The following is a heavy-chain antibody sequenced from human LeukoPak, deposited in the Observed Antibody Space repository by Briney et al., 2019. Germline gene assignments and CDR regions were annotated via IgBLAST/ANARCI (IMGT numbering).Heavy chain of an antibody. V-gene: IGHV3-64*01. CDR3: ARYFWLTGKVDY. CDR1: GFTFSRYA. CDR2: ISSNGGST. D-gene: IGHD1-20*01. J-gene: IGHJ4*02. Sequence: GSLRLSCAASGFTFSRYAMHWVRQAPGRGLESVSAISSNGGSTYYANSVKGRLTISRDNSKNTLYLQMGSLRAEDLAVYYCARYFWLTGKVDYWGQGTLVTVSS.